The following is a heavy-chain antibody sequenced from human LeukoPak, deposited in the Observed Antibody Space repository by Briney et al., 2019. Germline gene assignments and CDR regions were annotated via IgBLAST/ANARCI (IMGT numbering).Heavy chain of an antibody. CDR2: IYYSGST. Sequence: SETLSLTCTVSGGSISSYYWSWIRHPPGKGLEWIGYIYYSGSTTYNPSLKSRVTISVDTFKNQFSLKLSSVTAADTAVYYCARESGYCSGGSCRGWFDPWGQGTLVTVSS. V-gene: IGHV4-59*01. D-gene: IGHD2-15*01. CDR1: GGSISSYY. CDR3: ARESGYCSGGSCRGWFDP. J-gene: IGHJ5*02.